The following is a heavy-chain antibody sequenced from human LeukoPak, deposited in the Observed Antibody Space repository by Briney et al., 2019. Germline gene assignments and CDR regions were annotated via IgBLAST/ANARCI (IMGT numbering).Heavy chain of an antibody. D-gene: IGHD3-10*01. CDR3: ARRDYGSGSHDY. J-gene: IGHJ4*02. Sequence: SETLSLTCAVYGGSFSGYYWSWIRQPPGKGLEWIGEINHSGSTNYNPSLKSRVTISVDTSKNQFSLKLSSVTAADTAVYYCARRDYGSGSHDYWGQGTLVTVS. CDR1: GGSFSGYY. CDR2: INHSGST. V-gene: IGHV4-34*01.